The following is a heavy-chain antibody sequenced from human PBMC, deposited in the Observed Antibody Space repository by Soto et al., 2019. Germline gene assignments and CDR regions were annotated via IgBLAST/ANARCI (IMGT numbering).Heavy chain of an antibody. CDR3: ARDSGSIVVVPAAPRFGYYGMDV. CDR1: GYTFTSYG. CDR2: ISAYNGNT. J-gene: IGHJ6*02. D-gene: IGHD2-2*01. Sequence: ASVKVSCKASGYTFTSYGISWVRQAPGQGLEWMGWISAYNGNTNYAQKLQGRVTMTTDTSTSTAYMELRSLRSDDTAVYYCARDSGSIVVVPAAPRFGYYGMDVWGQGTTVTVSS. V-gene: IGHV1-18*04.